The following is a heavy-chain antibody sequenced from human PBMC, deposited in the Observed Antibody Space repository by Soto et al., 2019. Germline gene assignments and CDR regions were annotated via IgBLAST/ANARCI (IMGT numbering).Heavy chain of an antibody. Sequence: PSETLSLTCTVSGGSISSFYWNWIRQPPGKGLEWIGYIYYSGTSNYNPSLKSRGTISVDMSKNQVSLRLTSVTAADTAVYYCARAKDFWSGYLDYWGQGTLVTVSS. CDR2: IYYSGTS. J-gene: IGHJ4*02. V-gene: IGHV4-59*01. D-gene: IGHD3-3*01. CDR1: GGSISSFY. CDR3: ARAKDFWSGYLDY.